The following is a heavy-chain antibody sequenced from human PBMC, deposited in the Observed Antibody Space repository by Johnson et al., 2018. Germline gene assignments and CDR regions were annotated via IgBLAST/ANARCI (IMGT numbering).Heavy chain of an antibody. CDR2: INPSGGRT. V-gene: IGHV1-46*01. CDR1: GYTFTSYY. Sequence: VQLLQSGAEVKKRGASVKVSCKASGYTFTSYYMHWVRQAPGQGLEWMGIINPSGGRTSYAQKFQDRVTMTRDTSTSTGYMELSSRRSEDTTVYYCAREGLARGAFDIWGQGTMVTVSS. D-gene: IGHD3-10*01. J-gene: IGHJ3*02. CDR3: AREGLARGAFDI.